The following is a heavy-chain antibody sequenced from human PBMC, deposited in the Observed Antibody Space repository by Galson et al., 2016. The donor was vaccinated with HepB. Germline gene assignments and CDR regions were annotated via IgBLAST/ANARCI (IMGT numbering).Heavy chain of an antibody. CDR2: ISGSGGST. D-gene: IGHD4-17*01. CDR1: GFTFSSYA. J-gene: IGHJ4*02. V-gene: IGHV3-23*01. Sequence: SLRLSCAASGFTFSSYAMSWVRQAPGKGLEWVSAISGSGGSTYYADSVKGRFTISRDNSKNTLYLQMNSLRAEDTAVYYCARAAGDYGNDGFPNFDYWGQGTMVTVSS. CDR3: ARAAGDYGNDGFPNFDY.